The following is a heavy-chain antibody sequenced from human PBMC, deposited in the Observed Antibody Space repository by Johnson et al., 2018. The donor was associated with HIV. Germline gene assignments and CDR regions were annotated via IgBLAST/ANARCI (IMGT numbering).Heavy chain of an antibody. V-gene: IGHV3-30*02. CDR3: AKGEAQEGWIQLWSYAFDF. CDR2: IGNDGSKK. D-gene: IGHD5-18*01. J-gene: IGHJ3*01. Sequence: QVQLVESGGGVVQPGRSLRLSCAASGFSFSNYGMHWVRQAPGKGLEWVAFIGNDGSKKYYVDSVKGRFTISRDNSRNTLSLHMTNLRTEETAVYYCAKGEAQEGWIQLWSYAFDFWGRGTMVTVSP. CDR1: GFSFSNYG.